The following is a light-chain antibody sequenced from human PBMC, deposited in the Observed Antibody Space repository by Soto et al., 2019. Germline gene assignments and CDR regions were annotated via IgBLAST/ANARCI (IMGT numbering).Light chain of an antibody. Sequence: DIQMTQSPSSLSASVGDRVTISCQASQDISNYLNWYQQKPGKAPKLLIYDASSLETGVPSRFGGRGFGTDFTFSITSLQPEDFGTYYCQQCYMGWTFGQGTKVDIK. V-gene: IGKV1-33*01. CDR3: QQCYMGWT. J-gene: IGKJ1*01. CDR1: QDISNY. CDR2: DAS.